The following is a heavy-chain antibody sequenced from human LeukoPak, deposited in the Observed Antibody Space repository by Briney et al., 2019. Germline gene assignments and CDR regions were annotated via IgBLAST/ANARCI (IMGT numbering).Heavy chain of an antibody. CDR3: AKFTRGIVGGDAFDI. D-gene: IGHD3-22*01. CDR1: GFTFSSYA. J-gene: IGHJ3*02. Sequence: PGGSLRLSCAAPGFTFSSYAMSWVRQAPGKGLEWVSAISGSGGSTYYADSVKGRFTISRDNSKNTLYLQMNSLRAEDTAVYYCAKFTRGIVGGDAFDIWGQGTMVTVSS. V-gene: IGHV3-23*01. CDR2: ISGSGGST.